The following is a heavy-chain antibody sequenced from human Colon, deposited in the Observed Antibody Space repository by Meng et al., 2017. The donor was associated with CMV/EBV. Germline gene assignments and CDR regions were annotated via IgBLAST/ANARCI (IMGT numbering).Heavy chain of an antibody. CDR1: GLTFNGYG. CDR2: IGSDGSIK. J-gene: IGHJ4*02. CDR3: AREGYSNFDY. Sequence: GESLKISCAASGLTFNGYGLHWVRQAPGKGLEWVAFIGSDGSIKRYAGSVKGRLTISRDNSKNTLWLQMHSLRPEDTALYYCAREGYSNFDYWGQGTLVTVSS. V-gene: IGHV3-30*02. D-gene: IGHD4-11*01.